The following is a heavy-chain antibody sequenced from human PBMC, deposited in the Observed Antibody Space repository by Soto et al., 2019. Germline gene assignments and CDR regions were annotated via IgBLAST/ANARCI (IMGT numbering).Heavy chain of an antibody. D-gene: IGHD3-3*01. Sequence: SETLSLTCAVYGGSFSGYYWSWIRQPPGKGLEWIGEINHSGSTNYNPSLKSRATISVDTSKNQFSLKLSSVTAADTAVYHCASRTAPVGFDYWGQGTLVTSPQ. CDR2: INHSGST. CDR1: GGSFSGYY. CDR3: ASRTAPVGFDY. V-gene: IGHV4-34*01. J-gene: IGHJ4*02.